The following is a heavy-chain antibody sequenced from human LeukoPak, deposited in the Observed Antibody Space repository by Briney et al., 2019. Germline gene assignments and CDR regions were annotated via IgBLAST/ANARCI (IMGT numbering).Heavy chain of an antibody. Sequence: SETLSLTCAVLGGSFSDYYWSWIRQPPGKGLEWIGEINHSGSSNYNPSLKSRVTISVDMSKNQISLKLGSVTAADTAVYYCARGGNYNSLNYWGQGTLVTVSS. CDR1: GGSFSDYY. CDR2: INHSGSS. CDR3: ARGGNYNSLNY. D-gene: IGHD5-24*01. V-gene: IGHV4-34*01. J-gene: IGHJ4*02.